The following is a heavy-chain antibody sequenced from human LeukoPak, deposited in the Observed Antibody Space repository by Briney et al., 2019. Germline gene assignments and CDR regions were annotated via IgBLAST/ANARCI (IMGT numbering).Heavy chain of an antibody. V-gene: IGHV3-48*03. Sequence: GGSLRLSCAASEFTFTSYEMNWVRQAPGKGLEWVSYISSSGSTIYYADSVKGRFTISRDNAKNSLYLQMNSLRAGDTAVYYCARDSFRGSYSDYWGQGTPVTVSS. CDR1: EFTFTSYE. J-gene: IGHJ4*02. CDR2: ISSSGSTI. CDR3: ARDSFRGSYSDY. D-gene: IGHD1-26*01.